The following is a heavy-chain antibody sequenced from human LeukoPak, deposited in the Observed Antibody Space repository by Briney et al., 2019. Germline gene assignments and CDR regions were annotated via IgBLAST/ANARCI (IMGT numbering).Heavy chain of an antibody. CDR3: ARLLYSSSWPNYFDY. V-gene: IGHV4-59*01. CDR1: GGSISSYY. Sequence: SETLSLTRTVSGGSISSYYWSWIRQPPGKGLEWIGYIYYSGSTNYNPSLKSRVTISVDTSKNQFSLKLSSVTAADTAVYYCARLLYSSSWPNYFDYWGQGTLVTVSS. CDR2: IYYSGST. J-gene: IGHJ4*02. D-gene: IGHD6-13*01.